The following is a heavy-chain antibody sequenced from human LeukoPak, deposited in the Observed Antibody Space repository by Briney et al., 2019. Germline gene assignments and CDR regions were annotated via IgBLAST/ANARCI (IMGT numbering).Heavy chain of an antibody. CDR1: GFTFSSAW. J-gene: IGHJ4*02. D-gene: IGHD3-16*01. CDR2: IKSKVDGETR. V-gene: IGHV3-15*01. Sequence: GGSLRLSCAASGFTFSSAWMSWVRQAPGKGLECIGRIKSKVDGETREYAAPVKGRFTVSRDDSMNTLYLQMNSLRAEDTAVYYCARGGVDYWGQGTLVTVSS. CDR3: ARGGVDY.